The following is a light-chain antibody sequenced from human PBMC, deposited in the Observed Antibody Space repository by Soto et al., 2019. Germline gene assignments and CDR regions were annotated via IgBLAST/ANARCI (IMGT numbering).Light chain of an antibody. V-gene: IGKV3-11*01. Sequence: IVLTQSPAIMSLSPGESASLSCRASQSVSDYLAWYQQKPGQAPRLFIYDVSKRATGIPARFSGSGSGTDFTLTISSLEPEDFAVYFCQQRYGWPWTFGLGTKVDIK. CDR2: DVS. J-gene: IGKJ1*01. CDR3: QQRYGWPWT. CDR1: QSVSDY.